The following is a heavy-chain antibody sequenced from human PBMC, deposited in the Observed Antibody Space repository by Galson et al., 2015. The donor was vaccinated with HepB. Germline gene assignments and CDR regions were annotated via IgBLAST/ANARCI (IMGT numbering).Heavy chain of an antibody. CDR2: IDWDDDK. Sequence: PALVKPTQTLTLTCTFSGFSLSTSGMCVSWIRQPPGKALEWLARIDWDDDKYYSTSLKTRLTISKDTSKNQVVLTMTNMDPVDTATYYCARLKLGTSHWGQADYWGQGTLVTVSS. D-gene: IGHD2-2*01. V-gene: IGHV2-70*11. J-gene: IGHJ4*02. CDR1: GFSLSTSGMC. CDR3: ARLKLGTSHWGQADY.